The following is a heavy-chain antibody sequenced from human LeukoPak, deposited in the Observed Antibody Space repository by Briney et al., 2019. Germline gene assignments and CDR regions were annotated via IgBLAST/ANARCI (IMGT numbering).Heavy chain of an antibody. V-gene: IGHV1-2*02. CDR1: GYTFTKYY. D-gene: IGHD3-3*01. CDR3: ARGSDYDFWSGYNI. J-gene: IGHJ4*02. Sequence: GASVKVSCKASGYTFTKYYMHWVRQAPGQGLEWMGWINPNSGGTNYAQKFQGRVTMTRDTSISTAYMELSRLRSDDTAVYYCARGSDYDFWSGYNIWGQGTPVTVSS. CDR2: INPNSGGT.